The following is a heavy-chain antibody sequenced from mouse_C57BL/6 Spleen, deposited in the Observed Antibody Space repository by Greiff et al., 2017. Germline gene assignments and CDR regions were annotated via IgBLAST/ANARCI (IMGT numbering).Heavy chain of an antibody. CDR2: IDPSDSYT. V-gene: IGHV1-50*01. Sequence: QVQLQQPGAELVKPGASVKLSCKASGYTFTSYWMQWVKQRPGQGLEWIGEIDPSDSYTNYNQKFKGKATFTVDTSSSTAYMQLSSLTSEDSAVYYCARSGERGFAYWGQGTLVTVSA. J-gene: IGHJ3*01. CDR3: ARSGERGFAY. CDR1: GYTFTSYW.